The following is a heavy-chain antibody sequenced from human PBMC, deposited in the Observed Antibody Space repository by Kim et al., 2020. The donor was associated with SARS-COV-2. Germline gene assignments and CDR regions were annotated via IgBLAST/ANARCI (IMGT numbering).Heavy chain of an antibody. Sequence: GGSLRLSCAASGFTFRFYALSWVRQAPGEGLEWVSTISAAGANTYYADSVKGRFTISRVNSKNTLYLQMNSLRAEDTAVYYCARRHIVATILVRAMDVWGQGTTVTVSS. J-gene: IGHJ6*02. CDR3: ARRHIVATILVRAMDV. D-gene: IGHD5-12*01. V-gene: IGHV3-23*01. CDR1: GFTFRFYA. CDR2: ISAAGANT.